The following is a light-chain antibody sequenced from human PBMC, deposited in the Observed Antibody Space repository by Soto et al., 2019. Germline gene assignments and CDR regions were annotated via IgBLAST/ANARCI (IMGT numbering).Light chain of an antibody. V-gene: IGKV1-27*01. J-gene: IGKJ1*01. CDR2: GAS. CDR1: QAISNN. CDR3: QKYNRSPWT. Sequence: EILLTQSPSSLSASVGDRVTITCRASQAISNNLAWYQQKPGKVPKLLIYGASTLQSGVPSRFSGSGSGTDFTLAISSLQPEDVATYYCQKYNRSPWTFGPGTKVDIK.